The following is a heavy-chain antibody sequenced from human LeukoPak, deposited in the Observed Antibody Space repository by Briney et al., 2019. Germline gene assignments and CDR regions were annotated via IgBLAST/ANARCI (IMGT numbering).Heavy chain of an antibody. D-gene: IGHD2/OR15-2a*01. CDR1: GFSFSGYW. CDR2: IKEDGSEK. V-gene: IGHV3-7*03. CDR3: ARRGSTDY. Sequence: GGSLRLSCAASGFSFSGYWMTWVRRAPGKGLEWVANIKEDGSEKYYADFVKGRFTISRDNAKNSLDLQMNSLRAEDTAVYYCARRGSTDYWGQGTLVTVSS. J-gene: IGHJ4*02.